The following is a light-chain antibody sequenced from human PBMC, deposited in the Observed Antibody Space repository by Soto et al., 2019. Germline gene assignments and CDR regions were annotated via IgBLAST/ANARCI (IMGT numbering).Light chain of an antibody. CDR2: DNN. J-gene: IGLJ1*01. CDR3: GTWDSSLSAGV. Sequence: QSVLTQPPSVSATPGQTVTISCSGSNSSIGNNCVSWYQQLPGTAPKLLIYDNNKRPSEIPDRFSGSKSGTSATLGITGRQTGDEADYYCGTWDSSLSAGVFGTGTKLTVL. V-gene: IGLV1-51*01. CDR1: NSSIGNNC.